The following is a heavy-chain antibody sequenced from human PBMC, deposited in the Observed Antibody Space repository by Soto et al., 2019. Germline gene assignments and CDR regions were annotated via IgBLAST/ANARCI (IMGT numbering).Heavy chain of an antibody. CDR1: GGSFSGYQ. CDR3: ARGVILWFGELSLRWGYCYCMDV. CDR2: INDSGNI. D-gene: IGHD3-10*01. V-gene: IGHV4-34*01. Sequence: QVQLQQWGAGLLKPSETLSLTCAVYGGSFSGYQWSWIRQTPGKGLEWIGEINDSGNINYNPSLKSRVTIFLATPKKQSSLKLSSVTGADTAVYYCARGVILWFGELSLRWGYCYCMDVWGKGTTVIVSS. J-gene: IGHJ6*03.